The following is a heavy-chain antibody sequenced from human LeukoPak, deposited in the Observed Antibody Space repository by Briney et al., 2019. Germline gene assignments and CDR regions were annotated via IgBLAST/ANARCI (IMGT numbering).Heavy chain of an antibody. D-gene: IGHD3-22*01. CDR3: IATYYYESSGYALDY. Sequence: GGSLRLSCAASGFTFSNAWMSWVRQAPWKGLEWVGRIKSKTEGGTTDYAAPVKGRFTISRDDSKNTLYLQMNSLKTEDTAVYYCIATYYYESSGYALDYWGQGTLVTVSS. J-gene: IGHJ4*02. CDR2: IKSKTEGGTT. CDR1: GFTFSNAW. V-gene: IGHV3-15*01.